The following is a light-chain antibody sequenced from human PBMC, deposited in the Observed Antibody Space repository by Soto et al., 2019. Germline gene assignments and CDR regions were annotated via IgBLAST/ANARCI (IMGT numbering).Light chain of an antibody. CDR2: DAS. CDR1: QSISSW. CDR3: QQYNSYLWALT. V-gene: IGKV1-5*01. J-gene: IGKJ4*01. Sequence: DIQMTQSPSTLSASVGDRVTITCRASQSISSWLAWYQQKPGKAPKLLIYDASSLESGVPSRFSGSGSGTEFTLTISSLQPDDFATYYCQQYNSYLWALTFGGGTKVEIK.